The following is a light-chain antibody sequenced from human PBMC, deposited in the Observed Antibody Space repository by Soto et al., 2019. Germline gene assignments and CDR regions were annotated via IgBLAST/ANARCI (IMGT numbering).Light chain of an antibody. J-gene: IGKJ1*01. CDR2: DAF. CDR3: QQYDTYPWT. CDR1: QSISSW. Sequence: DIQMTQSPSTLSASVGDRVTITCRASQSISSWLAWYQQKAGKAPKLLIYDAFNLESGVPSRFSGSASGTEFTLTISGLQPDDFATYFCQQYDTYPWTFGQGTKVDIK. V-gene: IGKV1-5*01.